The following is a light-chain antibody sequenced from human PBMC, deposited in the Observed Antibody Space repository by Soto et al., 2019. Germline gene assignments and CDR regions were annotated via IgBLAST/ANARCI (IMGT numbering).Light chain of an antibody. V-gene: IGLV2-11*01. CDR1: SSDVGGYNY. CDR2: EGS. CDR3: CSYAGSNTWV. Sequence: QSVLTQPRSVSGSPGQSVTISCTGTSSDVGGYNYVSWYQQHPGKAPKLIIFEGSKRPSGVSNRFSGSRSGNTASLTISGLQAEDEADFYCCSYAGSNTWVFGGGTKLTVL. J-gene: IGLJ3*02.